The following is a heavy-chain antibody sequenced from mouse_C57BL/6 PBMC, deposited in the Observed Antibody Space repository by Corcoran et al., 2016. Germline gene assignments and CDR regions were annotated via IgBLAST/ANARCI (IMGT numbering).Heavy chain of an antibody. D-gene: IGHD6-1*01. CDR3: ISSGFAY. Sequence: QVQLQQSGPELVKPGASVKLSCKASGYTFTSYDINWVKQRPGQGLEWIGWIYPRDGSTKYNEKFKGKATLTVDTSSSTAYMELHSLTSEDSAVYFFISSGFAYWGQGTLVTVSA. CDR1: GYTFTSYD. CDR2: IYPRDGST. J-gene: IGHJ3*01. V-gene: IGHV1-85*01.